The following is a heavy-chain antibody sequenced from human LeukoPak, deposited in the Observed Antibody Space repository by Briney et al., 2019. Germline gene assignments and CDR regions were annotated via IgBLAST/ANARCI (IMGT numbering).Heavy chain of an antibody. Sequence: SETLSLTCTVSGGSISSSSYYWGWIRQPPGKGLEWIGNIYYSGSTYYNPSLKSRVTISVDTSKNQVSLKLTSVTAADTAVYYCARTTEGGYTYGYFYYYYMDVWGKGTTVTISS. CDR1: GGSISSSSYY. CDR2: IYYSGST. V-gene: IGHV4-39*07. J-gene: IGHJ6*03. CDR3: ARTTEGGYTYGYFYYYYMDV. D-gene: IGHD5-18*01.